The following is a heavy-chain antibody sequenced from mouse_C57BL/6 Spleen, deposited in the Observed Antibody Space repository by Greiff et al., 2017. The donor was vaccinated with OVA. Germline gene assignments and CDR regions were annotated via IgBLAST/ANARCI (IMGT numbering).Heavy chain of an antibody. CDR1: GYSFTSYY. D-gene: IGHD2-4*01. J-gene: IGHJ3*01. V-gene: IGHV1-66*01. CDR3: ARSGYDYDDPFAY. Sequence: QVQLQQSGPELVKPGASVKISCKASGYSFTSYYIHWVKQRPGQGLEWIGWIYPGSGNTKYNEKFKGKATLTADTSSSTAYMQLSSLTSEDSAVYYCARSGYDYDDPFAYWGQGTLVTVSA. CDR2: IYPGSGNT.